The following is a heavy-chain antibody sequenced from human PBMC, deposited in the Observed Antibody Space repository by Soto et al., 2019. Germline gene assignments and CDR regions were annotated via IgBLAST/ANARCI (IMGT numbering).Heavy chain of an antibody. D-gene: IGHD1-26*01. CDR1: GFTFSNYG. J-gene: IGHJ5*02. V-gene: IGHV3-30*18. CDR2: ISSDGNNK. Sequence: QVQLVESGGGVVQPGRSLRLSCAASGFTFSNYGMHWVRQAPGKGLEWVTVISSDGNNKYYADSVRGRFTISRDNSKNTLFLQMHSMRAEDTAMYYCAKDRPVKARSGSLSSWGQGTLVTVSS. CDR3: AKDRPVKARSGSLSS.